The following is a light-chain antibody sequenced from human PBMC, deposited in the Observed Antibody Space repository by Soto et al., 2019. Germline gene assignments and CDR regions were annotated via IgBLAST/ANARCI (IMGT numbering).Light chain of an antibody. J-gene: IGKJ5*01. V-gene: IGKV3D-20*01. Sequence: EVVLTQSPATLSLSPGERATLSCGASQRISSSYLAWYQQKPGLAPRLLIYDASTRATGIPDRFSGSVSGTDFTLTISRLEPEDFVVYYCQRYGSSPITFGQGTRLEIK. CDR2: DAS. CDR1: QRISSSY. CDR3: QRYGSSPIT.